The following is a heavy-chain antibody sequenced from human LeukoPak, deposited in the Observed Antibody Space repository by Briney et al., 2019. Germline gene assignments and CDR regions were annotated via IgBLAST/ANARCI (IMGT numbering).Heavy chain of an antibody. CDR3: VKSRQLVPPAAFDI. CDR2: INSNGGST. Sequence: GGSLRLSCSASGFTLTSNAMHWVRQAPAQGLESVSAINSNGGSTYYADSVKGRFTISRDKSKNTLYPQMSSLRAEDTAVYYCVKSRQLVPPAAFDIWGQGTMDTVSS. J-gene: IGHJ3*02. CDR1: GFTLTSNA. V-gene: IGHV3-64D*09. D-gene: IGHD6-6*01.